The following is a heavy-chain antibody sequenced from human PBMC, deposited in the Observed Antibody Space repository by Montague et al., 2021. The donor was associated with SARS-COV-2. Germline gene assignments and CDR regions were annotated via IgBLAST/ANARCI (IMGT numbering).Heavy chain of an antibody. Sequence: SETLSLTCSVSGYSISSGYFCGWLRHPPGEGLEWIGAIYHGGFTHYNPSLKSRLTMSLDTSKNQFSLRLSSLTAADTAIYYCARAYCGGDCNYLYIWFDSWGQGALVTVSS. D-gene: IGHD2-21*01. CDR3: ARAYCGGDCNYLYIWFDS. J-gene: IGHJ5*01. CDR1: GYSISSGYF. V-gene: IGHV4-38-2*02. CDR2: IYHGGFT.